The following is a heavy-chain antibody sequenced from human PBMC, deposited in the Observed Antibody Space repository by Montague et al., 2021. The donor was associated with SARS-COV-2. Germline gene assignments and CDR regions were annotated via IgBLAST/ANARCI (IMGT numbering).Heavy chain of an antibody. D-gene: IGHD2-21*01. CDR2: NHYSGSS. CDR1: GGSISSGSYC. V-gene: IGHV4-31*03. J-gene: IGHJ4*02. CDR3: ARARTSLIVVVYEFDY. Sequence: TLSLTCTVSGGSISSGSYCWSWMRQHPGKGLKWIGNNHYSGSSYYNPSLKSRVTISVDTSKNQFSLRLSSVTAADTAVYYCARARTSLIVVVYEFDYWGQGTLVTVSS.